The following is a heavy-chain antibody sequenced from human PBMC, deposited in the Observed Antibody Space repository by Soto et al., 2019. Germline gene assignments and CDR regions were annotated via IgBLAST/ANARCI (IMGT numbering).Heavy chain of an antibody. Sequence: LSLTCTVSGGSISSSSYYWGWIRQPPGKGLEWIGSIYYSGSTYYNPSLKSRVTISVDTSKNQFSLKLSSVTAADTAVYYCATHVLRYFDWLPDAEYFQHWGQGTLVTVSS. CDR1: GGSISSSSYY. J-gene: IGHJ1*01. D-gene: IGHD3-9*01. V-gene: IGHV4-39*01. CDR3: ATHVLRYFDWLPDAEYFQH. CDR2: IYYSGST.